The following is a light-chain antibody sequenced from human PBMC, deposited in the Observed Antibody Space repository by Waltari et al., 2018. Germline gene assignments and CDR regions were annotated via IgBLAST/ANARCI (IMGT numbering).Light chain of an antibody. CDR1: QGVTSSF. Sequence: EVVLTQSTGTLSLSPGERATLSCRASQGVTSSFLAWYQQKPGQATRPLIYGASSRAPGIPDRFSGRGSGTDFTLTISRLEPEDFAVYFCHQYGYSPRTFGQGTKLEIK. V-gene: IGKV3-20*01. CDR2: GAS. J-gene: IGKJ2*01. CDR3: HQYGYSPRT.